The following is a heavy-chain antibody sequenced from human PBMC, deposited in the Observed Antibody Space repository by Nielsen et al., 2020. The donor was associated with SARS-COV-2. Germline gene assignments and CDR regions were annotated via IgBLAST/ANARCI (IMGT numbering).Heavy chain of an antibody. CDR3: ARDLDSSGSVFDP. CDR2: IWYDGSNK. Sequence: GESLKISCAASGFTFSSYGMHWVRQAPGKGLEWVAVIWYDGSNKYYADSVKGRFTISRDNSKNTLYLQMNSLRAEDTAVYYCARDLDSSGSVFDPWGQGTLVTVSS. J-gene: IGHJ5*02. CDR1: GFTFSSYG. V-gene: IGHV3-33*01. D-gene: IGHD3-22*01.